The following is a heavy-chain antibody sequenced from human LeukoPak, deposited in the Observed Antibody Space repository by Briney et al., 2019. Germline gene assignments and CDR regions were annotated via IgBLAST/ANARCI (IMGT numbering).Heavy chain of an antibody. J-gene: IGHJ5*02. CDR1: GVSISSHY. CDR2: IYYSGST. CDR3: ARKGGYYNWFDP. Sequence: SETLSLTSTGSGVSISSHYWSWLRQPPGKGLEWIGYIYYSGSTNYNPSLKSRVTIPVDTSKNQFSLKLSSVTAADTAVYYCARKGGYYNWFDPWGQGTLVAVSS. V-gene: IGHV4-59*11. D-gene: IGHD3-22*01.